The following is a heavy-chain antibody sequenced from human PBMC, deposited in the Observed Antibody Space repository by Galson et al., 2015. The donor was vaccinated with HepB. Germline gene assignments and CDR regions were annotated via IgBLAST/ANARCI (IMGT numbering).Heavy chain of an antibody. CDR3: ARGGAMVRGVITDLDY. J-gene: IGHJ4*02. Sequence: SVKVSCKASGGTFSSYAISWVRQAPGQGLEWMGRIIPILGIANYAQKFQGRVTITADKSTSTAYMELSSLRSEDTAVYYCARGGAMVRGVITDLDYWGQGTLVTVSS. CDR1: GGTFSSYA. D-gene: IGHD3-10*01. V-gene: IGHV1-69*04. CDR2: IIPILGIA.